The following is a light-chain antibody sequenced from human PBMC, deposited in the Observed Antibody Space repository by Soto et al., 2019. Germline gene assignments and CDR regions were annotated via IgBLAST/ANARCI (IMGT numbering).Light chain of an antibody. CDR2: DVS. CDR3: SSYTSSSTLV. CDR1: SSDVGGYNY. Sequence: QSVLTQPASVSGAPGQSITISCTGTSSDVGGYNYVSWYQQHPGKAPKLMIYDVSNQPSGVSNRFSGSKSGNTASLTISGLHAEDEADYYCSSYTSSSTLVFGGGTKLTVL. J-gene: IGLJ2*01. V-gene: IGLV2-14*01.